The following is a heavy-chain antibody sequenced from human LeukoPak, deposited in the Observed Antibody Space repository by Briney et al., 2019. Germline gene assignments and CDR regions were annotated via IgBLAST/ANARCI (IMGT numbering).Heavy chain of an antibody. Sequence: PGGSLRLSCAASGFSFSSYGMRWVRQAPGKGLEWVAVMSYDGSDQSYADSVKGRFTVSRDNSKNTLYLQMNSLRAEDTAVYYCAKLGCSSTRCYINYWGQGTPVTASS. CDR3: AKLGCSSTRCYINY. CDR1: GFSFSSYG. V-gene: IGHV3-30*18. CDR2: MSYDGSDQ. J-gene: IGHJ4*02. D-gene: IGHD2-2*01.